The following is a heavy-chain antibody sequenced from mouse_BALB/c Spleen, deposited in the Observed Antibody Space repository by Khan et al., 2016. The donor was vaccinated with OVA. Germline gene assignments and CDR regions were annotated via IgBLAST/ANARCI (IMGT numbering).Heavy chain of an antibody. CDR3: ARESSWYNYAMDY. J-gene: IGHJ4*01. Sequence: EVQLVESGPGLVKPSQSLSLTCTVTGYSITSDYAWNWIRQFPGNKLEWMGYISYSGSTNYNPSLKSRISITRDTSKNQFFLQLNSVTTEDTATYYCARESSWYNYAMDYWGQGTSVTVSS. CDR2: ISYSGST. CDR1: GYSITSDYA. D-gene: IGHD1-1*02. V-gene: IGHV3-2*02.